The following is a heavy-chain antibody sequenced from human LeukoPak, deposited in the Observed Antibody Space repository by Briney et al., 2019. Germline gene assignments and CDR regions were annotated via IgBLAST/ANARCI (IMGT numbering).Heavy chain of an antibody. D-gene: IGHD3-9*01. Sequence: GGSLRLSCAASGFTFSSYAMHWVRQAPGKGLEWVAVISYDGSNKYYADSVKGRFTISRDNSKNTLYLQMNSLRAEDTAVYYCARDSAVLRYFDWLSFPDYWGQGTLVTVSS. CDR2: ISYDGSNK. CDR3: ARDSAVLRYFDWLSFPDY. J-gene: IGHJ4*02. CDR1: GFTFSSYA. V-gene: IGHV3-30*04.